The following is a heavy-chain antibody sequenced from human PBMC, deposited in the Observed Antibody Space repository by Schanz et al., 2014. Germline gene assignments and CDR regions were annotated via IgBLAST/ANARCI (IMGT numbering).Heavy chain of an antibody. CDR2: MSYDGSNK. V-gene: IGHV3-30-3*01. J-gene: IGHJ4*02. CDR3: ARGYGDSPTDF. Sequence: VQLVESGGGVVQPGGSLRLSCAASGFTFSSYAMHWVRQAPGKGLEWVAVMSYDGSNKYYADSVKGRFTISRDTPKNTLYVQMNSLRSEDTAVYYCARGYGDSPTDFWGQGTLVTVSS. D-gene: IGHD4-17*01. CDR1: GFTFSSYA.